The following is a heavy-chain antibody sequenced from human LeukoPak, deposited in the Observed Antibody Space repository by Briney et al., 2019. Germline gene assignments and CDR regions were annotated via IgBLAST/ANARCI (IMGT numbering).Heavy chain of an antibody. V-gene: IGHV4-59*01. J-gene: IGHJ3*02. CDR3: ARVLALAGNGAFDI. CDR2: VYYTGST. D-gene: IGHD6-13*01. CDR1: GGSISSYY. Sequence: SETLSLTCTVSGGSISSYYWSWVRQPPGKGLEWIGFVYYTGSTNYSPSLKSRVTISVDTSKNQFSLKLRSVTAADTAVYYCARVLALAGNGAFDIWGLGTVVTVSS.